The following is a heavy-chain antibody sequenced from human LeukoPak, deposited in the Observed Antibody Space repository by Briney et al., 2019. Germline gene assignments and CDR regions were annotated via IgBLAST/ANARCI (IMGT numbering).Heavy chain of an antibody. Sequence: PGGSLRLSCVAYGFTFSSYAMGWVWQAPGKGLEWVSAISASGGGTYYADSVKGRFTISRDNSKNTLYLQMNSLRAEDTAVYYCAKVPPNSNSWYYFDYWGQGTLVTVSS. CDR2: ISASGGGT. CDR1: GFTFSSYA. CDR3: AKVPPNSNSWYYFDY. J-gene: IGHJ4*02. D-gene: IGHD6-13*01. V-gene: IGHV3-23*01.